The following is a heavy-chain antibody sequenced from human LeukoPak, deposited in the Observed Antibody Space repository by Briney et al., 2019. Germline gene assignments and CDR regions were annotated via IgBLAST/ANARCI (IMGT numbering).Heavy chain of an antibody. CDR2: IYTSGST. D-gene: IGHD3-10*01. V-gene: IGHV4-61*02. J-gene: IGHJ4*02. Sequence: PSQTLSLTCTVSGGSISSGSYYWSWIRQPAGKGLEWIGRIYTSGSTNYNPSLKSRVTISVDTSKKQFSLKLSSVTAADTAVYYCAGNYYGSGSYYSEDRYWGQGTLVTVSS. CDR1: GGSISSGSYY. CDR3: AGNYYGSGSYYSEDRY.